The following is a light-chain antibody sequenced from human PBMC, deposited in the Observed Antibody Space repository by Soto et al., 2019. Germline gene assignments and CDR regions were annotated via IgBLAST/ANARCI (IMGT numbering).Light chain of an antibody. V-gene: IGKV2D-29*02. J-gene: IGKJ5*01. Sequence: VLMTQYTISLPVTLGQPASISCRSSQSLLHSNGYNYLDWYLQKPGQSPQVLIYEVSNRFSGVPDRFSGSGSGTDFTLKISRVEAEDVGVYYCMQSIQVPSVTFGQGTRLENK. CDR3: MQSIQVPSVT. CDR2: EVS. CDR1: QSLLHSNGYNY.